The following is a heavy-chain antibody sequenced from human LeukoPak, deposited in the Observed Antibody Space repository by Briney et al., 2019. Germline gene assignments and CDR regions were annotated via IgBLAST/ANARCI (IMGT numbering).Heavy chain of an antibody. V-gene: IGHV3-30*14. J-gene: IGHJ4*02. D-gene: IGHD6-19*01. CDR3: ARVLAVAAHQWYFDY. Sequence: GRSLRLSCAASGFTFSSYAMHWVRQAPGKGLEWVAVISYDGSNKYYADSVKGRFTISRDNSKNTLYLQMNSLRAEDTAVYYCARVLAVAAHQWYFDYWGQGTLVTVSS. CDR1: GFTFSSYA. CDR2: ISYDGSNK.